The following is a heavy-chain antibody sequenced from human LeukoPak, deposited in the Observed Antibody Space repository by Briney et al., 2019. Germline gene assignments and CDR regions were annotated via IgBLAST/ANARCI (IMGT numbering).Heavy chain of an antibody. Sequence: GGSLRLSCAASGFTFSTYCMHWVRQAPGKGPMWVSRICPDGTVTNYADSVKARFMISRDNARNTVYLQMNSLRVEDTAVYYCVRDFRSADYWGQGTLVTVSS. J-gene: IGHJ4*02. CDR2: ICPDGTVT. V-gene: IGHV3-74*01. CDR1: GFTFSTYC. CDR3: VRDFRSADY.